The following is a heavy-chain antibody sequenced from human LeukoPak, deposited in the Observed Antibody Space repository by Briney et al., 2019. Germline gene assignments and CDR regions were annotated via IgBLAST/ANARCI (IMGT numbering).Heavy chain of an antibody. V-gene: IGHV3-15*01. CDR1: GITFNEIW. CDR3: TTPDSRGSGSKWSLNH. CDR2: VKSKNDGGTI. Sequence: PGGSLRLSCAASGITFNEIWTTWVRQAPGKGLEWVGRVKSKNDGGTIDYAAAVKDRFIISRDDSKNMLYLQMNSLKTEDTAMYYCTTPDSRGSGSKWSLNHWGQGTPVTVSS. J-gene: IGHJ4*02. D-gene: IGHD3-22*01.